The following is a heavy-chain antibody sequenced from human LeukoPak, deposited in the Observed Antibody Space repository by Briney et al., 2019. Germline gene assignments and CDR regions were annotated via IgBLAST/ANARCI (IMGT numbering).Heavy chain of an antibody. D-gene: IGHD3-10*01. Sequence: QPGGSLRLSCAASGFTFSSYGMHWVRQAPGKGLEWVAVIWYDGSNKYYADSVKGRFTISRDNSKYTLYLQMNSLRAEDTAVYYCARESMVRGSYYFDYWGQGTLATVSS. CDR1: GFTFSSYG. CDR3: ARESMVRGSYYFDY. V-gene: IGHV3-33*01. J-gene: IGHJ4*02. CDR2: IWYDGSNK.